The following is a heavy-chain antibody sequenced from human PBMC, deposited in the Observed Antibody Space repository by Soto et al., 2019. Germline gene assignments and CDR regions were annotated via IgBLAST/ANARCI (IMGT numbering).Heavy chain of an antibody. D-gene: IGHD3-22*01. J-gene: IGHJ5*01. Sequence: QVQLQESGPGLVKPSQTLSLTCTVSGGSISSADYYWSWIRQSPGKGLEWIGYIYFSGNTYYNPSLKSIVSMSLDMSKNQFSLNLRSVTAADTAVFYSAMSRRGFFDSWRQGTLVTVSS. V-gene: IGHV4-30-4*01. CDR2: IYFSGNT. CDR3: AMSRRGFFDS. CDR1: GGSISSADYY.